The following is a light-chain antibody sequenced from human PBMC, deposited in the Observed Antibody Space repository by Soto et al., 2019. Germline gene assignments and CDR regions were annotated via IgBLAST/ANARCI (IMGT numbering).Light chain of an antibody. CDR3: QRYDDSWA. Sequence: ESVLTQSPGTLSLSPGEGVTLSCRVSQTVSGNFLAWYQQRPGQAPRLLIYGASNRAAGIPDRFSGTGSGTDFTLTISRLEPEDFAVYFCQRYDDSWAFGQGTKVEIK. V-gene: IGKV3-20*01. CDR2: GAS. J-gene: IGKJ1*01. CDR1: QTVSGNF.